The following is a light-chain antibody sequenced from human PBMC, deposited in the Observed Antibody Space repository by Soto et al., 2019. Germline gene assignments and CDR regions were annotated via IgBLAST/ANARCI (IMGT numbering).Light chain of an antibody. CDR1: QKIRNL. Sequence: DIQLPQSPYTLSAAVVDSVTITCRASQKIRNLLAWYQQKPGRAPKPLIFDASTLRTGVPSRFSGSGSGSEFNFTITGLQPDDFATYFCQQYYTYATFGHGTRLEI. J-gene: IGKJ5*01. V-gene: IGKV1-5*01. CDR3: QQYYTYAT. CDR2: DAS.